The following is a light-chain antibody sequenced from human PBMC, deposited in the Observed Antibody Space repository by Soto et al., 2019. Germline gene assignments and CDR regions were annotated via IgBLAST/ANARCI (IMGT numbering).Light chain of an antibody. V-gene: IGKV3-15*01. CDR2: RAS. J-gene: IGKJ1*01. CDR3: QQYNDSPKM. Sequence: EIVMTQSPVTLPVSPGERATLSCRASQSVNMNLAWYQHKNGQAPRVLIYRASTRDTGIPARFNGSGSGTEFTLTISSLQSEDFEVYYCQQYNDSPKMFGQGTKVDIK. CDR1: QSVNMN.